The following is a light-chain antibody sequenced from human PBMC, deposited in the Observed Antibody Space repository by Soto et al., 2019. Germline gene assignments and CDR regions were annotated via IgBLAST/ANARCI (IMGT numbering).Light chain of an antibody. CDR2: INN. CDR3: AAWDDSLNGVV. J-gene: IGLJ2*01. V-gene: IGLV1-44*01. Sequence: SVLTRPPSASGTPGQRVTISCSGSSSNIGSNTVNWFQQLPRTAPKLLIYINNQRPSGVPDRFSGSKSGTSASLAISGLQSEDEADYYCAAWDDSLNGVVFGGGTKLTVL. CDR1: SSNIGSNT.